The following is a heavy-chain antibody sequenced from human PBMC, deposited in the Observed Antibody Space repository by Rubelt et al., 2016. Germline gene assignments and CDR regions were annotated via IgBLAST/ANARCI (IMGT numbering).Heavy chain of an antibody. J-gene: IGHJ5*02. V-gene: IGHV4-59*01. CDR1: GGSISSNY. CDR2: VHYSGTT. Sequence: QVQLHQWGAGLLKPSETLSLICTVSGGSISSNYWSWIRQPPGKGLDWIGYVHYSGTTNYNPSLKSRVTMSVDMSRNHCSLRLTSGTAADTAVYYCARGRWDNWFDPWGQGTLVTVSS. D-gene: IGHD4-23*01. CDR3: ARGRWDNWFDP.